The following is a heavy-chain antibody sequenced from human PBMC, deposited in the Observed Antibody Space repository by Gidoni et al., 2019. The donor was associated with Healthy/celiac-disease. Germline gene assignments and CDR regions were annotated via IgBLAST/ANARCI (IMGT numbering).Heavy chain of an antibody. J-gene: IGHJ6*02. CDR3: ARDHGDYVAYYYYGMDV. CDR2: ISSSSSTI. Sequence: EVQLVESGGGLVQPGGSLRLSCAASGFPLSSYSMNWVRQAPGKGLGWVSYISSSSSTIYYADSVKGRFTISRDNAKNSPYLQMNSLRDEDTAVYYCARDHGDYVAYYYYGMDVWGQGTTVTVSS. D-gene: IGHD4-17*01. CDR1: GFPLSSYS. V-gene: IGHV3-48*02.